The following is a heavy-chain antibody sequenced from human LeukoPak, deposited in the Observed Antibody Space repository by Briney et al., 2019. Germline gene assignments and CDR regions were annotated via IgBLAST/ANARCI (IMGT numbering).Heavy chain of an antibody. CDR2: INPSGGST. D-gene: IGHD3-16*01. CDR1: GYTFTSYY. Sequence: GASVKVSCKASGYTFTSYYMHWVRQAPGQGLEWMGIINPSGGSTSYAQKFQGRVTVTRDMSTSTAYMELRSLRSDDTAVYYCARGSGVIWGSYHREAFDIWGQGTMVTVSS. V-gene: IGHV1-46*01. CDR3: ARGSGVIWGSYHREAFDI. J-gene: IGHJ3*02.